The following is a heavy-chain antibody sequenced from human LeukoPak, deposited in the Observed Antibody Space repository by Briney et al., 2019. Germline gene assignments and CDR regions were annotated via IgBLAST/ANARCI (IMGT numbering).Heavy chain of an antibody. D-gene: IGHD1-7*01. Sequence: ASVKVSCKASGYTFTGYYMHWVRQAPGQGLEWMGWINPNSGGTNYAQKFQGRVTMTRDTSVSTAYMELSRLRSDDTAVYYCARDQLELTSYYYYYYMDVWGKGTTVTVSS. CDR2: INPNSGGT. CDR3: ARDQLELTSYYYYYYMDV. V-gene: IGHV1-2*02. CDR1: GYTFTGYY. J-gene: IGHJ6*03.